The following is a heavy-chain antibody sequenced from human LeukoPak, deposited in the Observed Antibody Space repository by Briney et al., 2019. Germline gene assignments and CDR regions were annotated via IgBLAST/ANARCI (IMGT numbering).Heavy chain of an antibody. D-gene: IGHD3-10*01. CDR2: IYHSGST. V-gene: IGHV4-30-2*01. CDR3: ARVAVRFGEFDHFDY. CDR1: GGSISSGGYS. Sequence: SQTLSLTRAVSGGSISSGGYSWSWIRQPPGKGLEWIGYIYHSGSTYYNPSLKSRVTISVDRSKNQFSLKLSSVTAADTAVYYCARVAVRFGEFDHFDYWGQGTLVTVSS. J-gene: IGHJ4*02.